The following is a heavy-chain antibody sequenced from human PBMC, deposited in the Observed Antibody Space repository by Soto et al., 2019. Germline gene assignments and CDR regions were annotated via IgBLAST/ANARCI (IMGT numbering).Heavy chain of an antibody. J-gene: IGHJ5*02. CDR3: AREVVSSGYYFFRFDP. CDR2: INVYNGNT. V-gene: IGHV1-18*01. CDR1: GYTFTHDG. D-gene: IGHD6-19*01. Sequence: QVQLVQSGAEVKKPGASVKVSCKASGYTFTHDGVTWVRQAPGQGLEWMGWINVYNGNTNYAHNLQGRVSMTTDTSASTAYMELRSLRSDDTAVYYCAREVVSSGYYFFRFDPWGQGTLVTVSS.